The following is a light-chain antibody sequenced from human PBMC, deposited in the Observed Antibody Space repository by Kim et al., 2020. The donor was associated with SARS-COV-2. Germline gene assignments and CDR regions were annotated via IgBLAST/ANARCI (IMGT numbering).Light chain of an antibody. CDR1: QSVSSD. CDR2: DAS. J-gene: IGKJ4*01. CDR3: QQRSNWLT. V-gene: IGKV3-11*01. Sequence: SLAPGERATLSCRASQSVSSDLAWYKQKPGQAPRLLIYDASNRATGIPARFSGSGSGTDFTLTISSLEPEDFAVYYCQQRSNWLTFGGGTKVDIK.